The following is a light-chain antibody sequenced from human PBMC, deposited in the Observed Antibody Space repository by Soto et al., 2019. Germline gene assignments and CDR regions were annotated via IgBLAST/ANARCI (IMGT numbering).Light chain of an antibody. CDR1: QYISNY. CDR3: QQYDNLPT. Sequence: DIQMTQSPSSLSASVGDRVTITCQASQYISNYLNWYQQKPGKAPKLLIYDASNLETGVPSRFSGSGSGTDFTFTISSLQPEDIATYYCQQYDNLPTFGQGTKLEIK. J-gene: IGKJ2*01. V-gene: IGKV1-33*01. CDR2: DAS.